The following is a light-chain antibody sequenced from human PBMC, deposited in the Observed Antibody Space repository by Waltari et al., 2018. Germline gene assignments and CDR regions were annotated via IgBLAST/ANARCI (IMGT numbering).Light chain of an antibody. CDR1: QSVSSN. Sequence: IVMPQSPATLSVSPGERATLSCSASQSVSSNLAWYQQKPGQAPRLLIYGASTRATVIPAMFSGSGSGTEFTLTISSLQSEDFAVYYCQQYNNWPPMYTFGQGTKLEIK. J-gene: IGKJ2*01. V-gene: IGKV3-15*01. CDR2: GAS. CDR3: QQYNNWPPMYT.